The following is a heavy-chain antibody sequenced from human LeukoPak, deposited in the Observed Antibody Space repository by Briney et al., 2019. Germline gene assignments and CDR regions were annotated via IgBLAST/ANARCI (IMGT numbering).Heavy chain of an antibody. CDR3: ARGRYGSGSYYMTGYYYYYMDV. D-gene: IGHD3-10*01. CDR1: GGSFSGYY. Sequence: SETLSLTCAAYGGSFSGYYWSWIRQPPGKGLEWIGEINHSGSTNYNPSLKSRVTISVDTSKNQFSLKLSSVTAADTAVYYCARGRYGSGSYYMTGYYYYYMDVWGKGTTVTVSS. V-gene: IGHV4-34*01. J-gene: IGHJ6*03. CDR2: INHSGST.